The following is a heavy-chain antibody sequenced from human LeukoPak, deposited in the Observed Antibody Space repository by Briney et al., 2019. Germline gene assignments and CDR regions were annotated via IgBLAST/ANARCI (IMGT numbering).Heavy chain of an antibody. CDR3: ARLPTPLLPEDY. CDR2: IIPMVGTA. D-gene: IGHD3-22*01. J-gene: IGHJ4*02. V-gene: IGHV1-69*05. CDR1: GGSFSTHA. Sequence: GSSVKVSCKASGGSFSTHAINWVRQAPGLGLEWMGGIIPMVGTANYAQKFQGRVTITTDESTSTAYMELSSLRSEDTAVYYCARLPTPLLPEDYWGQGTLITVSS.